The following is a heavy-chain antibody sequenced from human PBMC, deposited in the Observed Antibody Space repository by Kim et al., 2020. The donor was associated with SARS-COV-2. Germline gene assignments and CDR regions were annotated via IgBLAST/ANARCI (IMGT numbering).Heavy chain of an antibody. D-gene: IGHD3-9*01. J-gene: IGHJ6*02. V-gene: IGHV3-33*05. Sequence: GGSLRLSCAASGFTFSSYGMHWVRQAPGKGLEWVAVISYDGSNKYYADSVKGRFTISRDNSKKTLYLQMNSLRAEDTAVYYCARDVRYFDWDGPDVWGQGTTVTVSS. CDR1: GFTFSSYG. CDR3: ARDVRYFDWDGPDV. CDR2: ISYDGSNK.